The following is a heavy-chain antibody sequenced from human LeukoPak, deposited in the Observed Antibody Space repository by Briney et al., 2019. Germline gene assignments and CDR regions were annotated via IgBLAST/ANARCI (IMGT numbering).Heavy chain of an antibody. D-gene: IGHD2-2*01. CDR1: GGTFSSYA. CDR2: IIPIFGTA. J-gene: IGHJ3*02. V-gene: IGHV1-69*01. Sequence: WASVKVSCKASGGTFSSYAISWVRQAPGQGLEWMGGIIPIFGTANYAQKFQGRVTITADESTSTAYMELSSLRSEDTAVYYCARVGVPAAMFADAFDIWGQGTMVTVSS. CDR3: ARVGVPAAMFADAFDI.